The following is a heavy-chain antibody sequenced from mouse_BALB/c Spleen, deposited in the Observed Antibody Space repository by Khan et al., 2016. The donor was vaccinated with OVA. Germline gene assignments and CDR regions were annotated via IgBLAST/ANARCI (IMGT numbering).Heavy chain of an antibody. J-gene: IGHJ4*01. CDR1: GFSLTRYG. CDR2: TWSDGKT. V-gene: IGHV2-6*02. Sequence: QVQLKQSGPGLVAPSQSLSITCTVSGFSLTRYGVDWVRQPPGKGLEWLVVTWSDGKTTYNSTLKSRLSIRKDNSKSQVSLKMNSLQTADTAKYYCGGKARVIWKVLDYWGQGTSVTVSS. D-gene: IGHD2-13*01. CDR3: GGKARVIWKVLDY.